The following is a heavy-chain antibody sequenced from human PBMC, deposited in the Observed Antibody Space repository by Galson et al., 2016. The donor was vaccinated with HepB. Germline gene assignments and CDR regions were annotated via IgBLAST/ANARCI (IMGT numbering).Heavy chain of an antibody. CDR1: GFTFSSYA. J-gene: IGHJ5*02. D-gene: IGHD6-13*01. CDR2: ITYDGSNK. CDR3: ARPLAAAATRKMGWFDP. Sequence: SLRLSCAASGFTFSSYAMHWVRQAPGKGLEWVAVITYDGSNKYYADSVKGRFTISRDNSKNTLYLQMNSLRAEDTAVYYCARPLAAAATRKMGWFDPWGLGTLVTVSP. V-gene: IGHV3-30-3*01.